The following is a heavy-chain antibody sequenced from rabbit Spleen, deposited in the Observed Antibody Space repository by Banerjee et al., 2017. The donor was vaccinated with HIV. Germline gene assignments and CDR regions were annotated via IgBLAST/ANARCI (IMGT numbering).Heavy chain of an antibody. J-gene: IGHJ4*01. CDR1: GFSFSSSDY. D-gene: IGHD2-1*01. V-gene: IGHV1S40*01. Sequence: QSLEESGGDRVKPGESLTLTCTASGFSFSSSDYMCWVRQAPGKGLEWISCIAGSSSGFTYSATWAKGRFTISKTSSTTVTLQMTSLTAADTATYFCARGSATMTMVITGYYLNLWGPGTLVTVS. CDR3: ARGSATMTMVITGYYLNL. CDR2: IAGSSSGFT.